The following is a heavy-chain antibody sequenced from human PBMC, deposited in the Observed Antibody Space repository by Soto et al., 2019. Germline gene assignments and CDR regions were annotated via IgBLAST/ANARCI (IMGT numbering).Heavy chain of an antibody. CDR1: GFSLNTRGVG. Sequence: ESVPALVNPTQTLTLTCTFSGFSLNTRGVGVGWIRQPPGKALEWLAVIYWDDDRRYSPSLNSRLTITKDTSRNQVVLTMTNMDPVDTATYYCAHIMITYGGVIGLDAFDNWGQGTMVTV. J-gene: IGHJ3*02. CDR3: AHIMITYGGVIGLDAFDN. CDR2: IYWDDDR. D-gene: IGHD3-16*02. V-gene: IGHV2-5*02.